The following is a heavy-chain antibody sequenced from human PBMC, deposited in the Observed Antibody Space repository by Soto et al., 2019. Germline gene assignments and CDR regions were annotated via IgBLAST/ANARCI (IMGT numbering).Heavy chain of an antibody. J-gene: IGHJ5*02. Sequence: SETLSLTCTVSGVSISGYYWIWIRQPPGKGLEWMGYIYYSGNTNYNPSLKSRVTISVDTSKNQFSLKLRSVTAADTAVYYCARQGQWLVMSWFDPWGQGTLVTVSS. D-gene: IGHD6-19*01. V-gene: IGHV4-59*08. CDR2: IYYSGNT. CDR3: ARQGQWLVMSWFDP. CDR1: GVSISGYY.